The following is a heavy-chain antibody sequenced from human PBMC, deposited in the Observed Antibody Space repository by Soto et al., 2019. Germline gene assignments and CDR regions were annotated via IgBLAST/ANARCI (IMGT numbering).Heavy chain of an antibody. Sequence: GGSLRLSCAASGFTFSSYAMHWVRQAPGKGLEWVAVMSYDGSNKYYADSVKGRFTISRDNSKNTLYLQMNSLRAEDTAVYYCAPSDAATFDYWGQGTLVTVSS. V-gene: IGHV3-30-3*01. D-gene: IGHD6-25*01. CDR2: MSYDGSNK. J-gene: IGHJ4*02. CDR3: APSDAATFDY. CDR1: GFTFSSYA.